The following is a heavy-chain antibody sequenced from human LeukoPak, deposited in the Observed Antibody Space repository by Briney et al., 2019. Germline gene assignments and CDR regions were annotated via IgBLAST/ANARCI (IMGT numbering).Heavy chain of an antibody. CDR3: AKGVVDYYDSSGYYPSDL. D-gene: IGHD3-22*01. CDR2: ISGSGGTT. J-gene: IGHJ5*02. Sequence: GGSLRLSCAVFGFTVNSYAMTWVRQPPGKGLKWLSVISGSGGTTYYADSVKGRLTISRANLTNTIYQQMNSMRVEDTGLYFCAKGVVDYYDSSGYYPSDLWGQGTLVTVSS. V-gene: IGHV3-23*01. CDR1: GFTVNSYA.